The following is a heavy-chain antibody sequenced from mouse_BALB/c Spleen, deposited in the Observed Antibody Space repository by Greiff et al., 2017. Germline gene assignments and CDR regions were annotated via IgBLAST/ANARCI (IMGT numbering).Heavy chain of an antibody. CDR2: IDPANGNT. J-gene: IGHJ4*01. Sequence: EVQLQQSGAELVKPGASVKLSCTASGFNIKDSYMHWVKQRPEQGLEWIGWIDPANGNTKYDPKFQGKATITADTSSNTAYLQLSSLTSEDTAVYYSAGGDYWGQGTSVTVSS. CDR1: GFNIKDSY. V-gene: IGHV14-3*02. CDR3: AGGDY.